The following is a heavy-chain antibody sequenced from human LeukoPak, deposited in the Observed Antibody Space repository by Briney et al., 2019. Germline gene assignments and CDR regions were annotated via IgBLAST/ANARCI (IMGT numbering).Heavy chain of an antibody. V-gene: IGHV1-69*05. CDR3: TRGMRAIPIYD. D-gene: IGHD2-21*01. CDR2: FIPLFGSV. Sequence: SVKVSCKASGGALSIYTISWVRQAPGQGLEWMGGFIPLFGSVQYAQKFQGRVTITMDESASTTYMELRSLRSEDTAVFYCTRGMRAIPIYDWGQGTLVTVSS. CDR1: GGALSIYT. J-gene: IGHJ4*02.